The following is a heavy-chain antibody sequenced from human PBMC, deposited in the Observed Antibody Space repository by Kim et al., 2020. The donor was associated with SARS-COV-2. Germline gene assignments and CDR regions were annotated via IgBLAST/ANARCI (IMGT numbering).Heavy chain of an antibody. CDR3: ARDRYSGSPRGHYFDY. D-gene: IGHD1-26*01. J-gene: IGHJ4*02. Sequence: SLKSRVTISVDTSKNQFSLKLSSVTAADTAVYYCARDRYSGSPRGHYFDYWGQGTLVTVSS. V-gene: IGHV4-39*07.